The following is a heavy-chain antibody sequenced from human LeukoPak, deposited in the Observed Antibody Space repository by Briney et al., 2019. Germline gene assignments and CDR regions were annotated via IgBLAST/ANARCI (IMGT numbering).Heavy chain of an antibody. CDR1: GLTVSTYY. V-gene: IGHV3-53*01. D-gene: IGHD2-2*01. Sequence: PGGSLRLSCAASGLTVSTYYMTWVRQAPGKGLECVSVIYSGGSTYYADSVKSRFTVSGDNYKNTLYLQMNNLRAADTTTLYCGMCLGYCTSTICLLPFDFWGQGTLVTVSS. J-gene: IGHJ4*02. CDR3: GMCLGYCTSTICLLPFDF. CDR2: IYSGGST.